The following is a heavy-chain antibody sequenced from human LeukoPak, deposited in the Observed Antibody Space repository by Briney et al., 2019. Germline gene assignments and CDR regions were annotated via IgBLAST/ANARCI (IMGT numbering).Heavy chain of an antibody. Sequence: GGSLRLSCAASGFTFSSYRMHWVRQAPGKGLEWVSAISGSGVSTFYADSVKGRFTISRDNSKNTLYLQMNSLRAEDTAVYYCAKDGPLVGPYYFDYWGQGTLVTVSS. V-gene: IGHV3-23*01. D-gene: IGHD1-26*01. J-gene: IGHJ4*02. CDR1: GFTFSSYR. CDR2: ISGSGVST. CDR3: AKDGPLVGPYYFDY.